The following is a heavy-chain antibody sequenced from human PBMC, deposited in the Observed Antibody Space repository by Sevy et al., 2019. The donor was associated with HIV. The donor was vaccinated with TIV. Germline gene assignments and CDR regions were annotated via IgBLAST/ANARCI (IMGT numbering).Heavy chain of an antibody. CDR1: GFTFSKYS. J-gene: IGHJ4*02. CDR2: LSFGCGEI. CDR3: AREGCTKPHDY. V-gene: IGHV3-23*01. Sequence: GGSLRLSCAASGFTFSKYSMSWFRQPPGKGRGWFSTLSFGCGEINYADSVKGRFTISRDNSKSSVYLQMNNLRPEDTAVYYCAREGCTKPHDYWGQGTLVTVSS. D-gene: IGHD2-8*01.